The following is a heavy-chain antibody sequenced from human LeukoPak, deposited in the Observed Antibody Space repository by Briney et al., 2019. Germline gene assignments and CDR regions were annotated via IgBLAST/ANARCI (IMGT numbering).Heavy chain of an antibody. CDR2: ISSSGRTI. CDR1: GFTFRSYT. CDR3: ARAIFYYDSSGYAPVAFDI. Sequence: GGSLRLSCAASGFTFRSYTMNWVRQAPGKGLEWVSYISSSGRTIYYADSLKGRFTISRDNAKNSLFLQMNSLRDEDTAVYYCARAIFYYDSSGYAPVAFDIWGQGTMVIVSS. J-gene: IGHJ3*02. V-gene: IGHV3-48*02. D-gene: IGHD3-22*01.